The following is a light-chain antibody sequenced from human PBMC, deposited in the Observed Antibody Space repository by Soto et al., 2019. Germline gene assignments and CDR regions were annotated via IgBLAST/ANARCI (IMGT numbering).Light chain of an antibody. CDR3: SSYTSSSTYV. Sequence: QSALTQPASVSGSRGQSITISCIGTSSDIGDHNYVSWYQQHPGNAPTLMIYEVTNRPSGISNRFSGSKSGNTASLTISGLQAEDEADYYCSSYTSSSTYVFGTGTKVTVL. V-gene: IGLV2-14*01. CDR2: EVT. CDR1: SSDIGDHNY. J-gene: IGLJ1*01.